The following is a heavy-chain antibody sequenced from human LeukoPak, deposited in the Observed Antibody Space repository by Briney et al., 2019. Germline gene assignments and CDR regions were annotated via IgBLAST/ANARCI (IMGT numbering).Heavy chain of an antibody. CDR2: TYYGSKWYN. V-gene: IGHV6-1*01. CDR1: GDSVSSNSAA. D-gene: IGHD6-19*01. CDR3: ARDLRGIAVAGRLDY. J-gene: IGHJ4*02. Sequence: SQPLSLTCAISGDSVSSNSAAWNWIRQSPSRGLEWLGRTYYGSKWYNDYAVSVKSRISINPDTSKNQFSLQLNSVTPEDTAVYYCARDLRGIAVAGRLDYWGQGTLVTVSS.